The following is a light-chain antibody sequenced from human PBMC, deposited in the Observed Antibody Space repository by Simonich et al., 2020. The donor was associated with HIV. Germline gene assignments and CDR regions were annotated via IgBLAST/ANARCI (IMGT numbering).Light chain of an antibody. Sequence: QSALTQPPSASGSPGQSVTISCTGTSSDVGGYNYVSWYQQHPGKAPKPMIYDVSRRPSGVPGRFSVSKSGNTASLTISGLQAEDEAGYYCCADAGSYALVFGGGTKLTVL. J-gene: IGLJ2*01. V-gene: IGLV2-11*01. CDR1: SSDVGGYNY. CDR2: DVS. CDR3: CADAGSYALV.